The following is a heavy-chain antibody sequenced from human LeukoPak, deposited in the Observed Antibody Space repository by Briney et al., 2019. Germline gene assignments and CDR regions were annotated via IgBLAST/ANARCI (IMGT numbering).Heavy chain of an antibody. J-gene: IGHJ4*02. CDR3: AKDTDYYDSSGLFDY. D-gene: IGHD3-22*01. Sequence: GRSLRLSCAASGFTFDDYAMHWARQAPGKGLEWVSGISWNSGSIGYADSVKGRFTISRDNAKNSLYLQMNSLRAEDTALYYCAKDTDYYDSSGLFDYWGQGTLVTVSS. V-gene: IGHV3-9*01. CDR2: ISWNSGSI. CDR1: GFTFDDYA.